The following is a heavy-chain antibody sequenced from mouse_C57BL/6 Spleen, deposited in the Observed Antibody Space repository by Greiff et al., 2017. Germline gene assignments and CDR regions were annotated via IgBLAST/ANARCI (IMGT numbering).Heavy chain of an antibody. J-gene: IGHJ4*01. CDR2: ISSGSSTI. CDR1: GFTFSDYG. V-gene: IGHV5-17*01. Sequence: EVKLVESGGGLVKPGGSLKLSCAASGFTFSDYGMHWVRQAPEKGLEWVAYISSGSSTIYYADTVKGRFTISRDNAKNTLFLQMTSLRSEDTAMYYCARFYYSNRYYAMDYWGQGTSVTVSS. D-gene: IGHD2-5*01. CDR3: ARFYYSNRYYAMDY.